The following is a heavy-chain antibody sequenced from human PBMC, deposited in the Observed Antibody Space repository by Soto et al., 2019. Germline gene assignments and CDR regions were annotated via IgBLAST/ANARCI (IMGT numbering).Heavy chain of an antibody. CDR2: IYSGGST. Sequence: GGSLRLSCAASGFTVSSNYMSWVRQAPGKGLEWVSVIYSGGSTYYADSVKGRFTISRDNSKNTLYLQMNSLRAEDTAVYYCAIGANYCDSSGYYLGYFQHWGQGTQVTVSS. V-gene: IGHV3-53*01. CDR1: GFTVSSNY. J-gene: IGHJ1*01. CDR3: AIGANYCDSSGYYLGYFQH. D-gene: IGHD3-22*01.